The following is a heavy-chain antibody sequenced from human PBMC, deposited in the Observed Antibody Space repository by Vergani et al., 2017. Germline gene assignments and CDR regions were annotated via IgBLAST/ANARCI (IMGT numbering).Heavy chain of an antibody. CDR1: GYSISSGYY. J-gene: IGHJ4*02. Sequence: QVQLQESGPGLVKPSETLTLTCAVSGYSISSGYYWGWIRQPPGKGLEWIGSIYHSGSTYYNPSLKSRVTISVDTSKNQFSLKLSSVTAADTAVYYCARLXDSSGWYGAYYFDYWGQGTLVTVSS. CDR2: IYHSGST. D-gene: IGHD6-19*01. CDR3: ARLXDSSGWYGAYYFDY. V-gene: IGHV4-38-2*01.